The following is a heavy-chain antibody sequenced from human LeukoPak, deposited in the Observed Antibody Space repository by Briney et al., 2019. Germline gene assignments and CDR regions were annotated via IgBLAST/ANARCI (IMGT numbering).Heavy chain of an antibody. V-gene: IGHV1-8*03. CDR1: GYTFTSYD. Sequence: ASVKVSCKASGYTFTSYDINWVRQATGQGLEWMGWMNPNSGNTGYAQKFQGRVTITRNTSISTAYMELSSLRSEDTAVYYCAVVTAIQFDAFDIWGQGTMVTVSS. D-gene: IGHD2-21*02. CDR2: MNPNSGNT. CDR3: AVVTAIQFDAFDI. J-gene: IGHJ3*02.